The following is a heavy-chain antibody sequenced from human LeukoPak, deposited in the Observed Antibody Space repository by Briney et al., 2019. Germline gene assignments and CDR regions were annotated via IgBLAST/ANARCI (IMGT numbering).Heavy chain of an antibody. D-gene: IGHD3-10*01. J-gene: IGHJ4*02. Sequence: PGGSLRLSCAASGFTFSSYNMNWVRQAPGKGLEWVSSVTSGTTYIYYAESVKGRFTVSRDNAKNSLYLQMNSLRAEDTAVYYCARGSLWFNYWGQGTLVTVSS. CDR3: ARGSLWFNY. CDR1: GFTFSSYN. V-gene: IGHV3-21*04. CDR2: VTSGTTYI.